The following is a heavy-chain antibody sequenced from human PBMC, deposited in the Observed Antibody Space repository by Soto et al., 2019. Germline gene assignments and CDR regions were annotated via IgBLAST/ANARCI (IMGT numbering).Heavy chain of an antibody. J-gene: IGHJ4*02. CDR1: GFTFSNAW. CDR3: TTDGPLEGAFDY. V-gene: IGHV3-15*01. D-gene: IGHD1-1*01. CDR2: IKSKTDGGTT. Sequence: GGSLRLSCAASGFTFSNAWMSWVRQAPGKGLEWVGRIKSKTDGGTTDYAAPVKGRFAISRDDSKNTLYLQMNSLKTEGTAVYYCTTDGPLEGAFDYWGQGTLVTVSS.